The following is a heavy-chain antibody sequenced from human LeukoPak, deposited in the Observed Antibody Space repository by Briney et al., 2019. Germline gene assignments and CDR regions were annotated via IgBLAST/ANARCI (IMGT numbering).Heavy chain of an antibody. CDR1: GFTFSNYA. D-gene: IGHD6-13*01. CDR3: AKAEGRGYSGTWEDY. V-gene: IGHV3-23*01. CDR2: ITGSGGTT. J-gene: IGHJ4*02. Sequence: GGSLRLSCAASGFTFSNYAMSWVRQAPGKGLEWVSAITGSGGTTYYTASVKGRFTISRDNSKNTLYLQMNSLRADDTALYYCAKAEGRGYSGTWEDYWGPGTLVTVSS.